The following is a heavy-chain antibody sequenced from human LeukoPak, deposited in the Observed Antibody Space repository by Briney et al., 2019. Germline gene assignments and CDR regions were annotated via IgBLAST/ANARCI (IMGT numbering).Heavy chain of an antibody. CDR3: ARGWSPRGSVWFDP. CDR2: IYHSGST. J-gene: IGHJ5*02. D-gene: IGHD2-8*01. CDR1: GGSISSGGYY. V-gene: IGHV4-30-2*01. Sequence: PSQTLSLTCTVSGGSISSGGYYWSWIRQPPGKGLEWIGYIYHSGSTYYNPSLKSRVTISVDRSKNQFSLKLSSVTAADTAVYYCARGWSPRGSVWFDPWGQGTLVTVSS.